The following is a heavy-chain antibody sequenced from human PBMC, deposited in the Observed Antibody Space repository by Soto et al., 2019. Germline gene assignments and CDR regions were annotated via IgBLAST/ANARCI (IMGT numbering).Heavy chain of an antibody. Sequence: SQTLSRTCAISGDSVSSNSAAWNWIRQSPSRGLEWLGRTYYRSKWYNDYAVSVKSRITINPDTSKNQFSLQLNSVTPEDTAVYYCARGSTYYDILTGLDAFDIWGQGTMVTVSS. V-gene: IGHV6-1*01. D-gene: IGHD3-9*01. J-gene: IGHJ3*02. CDR2: TYYRSKWYN. CDR1: GDSVSSNSAA. CDR3: ARGSTYYDILTGLDAFDI.